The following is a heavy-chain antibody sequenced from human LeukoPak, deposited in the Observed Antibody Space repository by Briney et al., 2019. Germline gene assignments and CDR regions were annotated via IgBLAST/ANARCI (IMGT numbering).Heavy chain of an antibody. CDR2: IYYSGST. D-gene: IGHD6-13*01. CDR1: GGSISSYY. CDR3: ARLHSSSWYYFDY. V-gene: IGHV4-59*08. Sequence: PSETLSLTCTVSGGSISSYYWSWIRQPPGKGLEWIGYIYYSGSTNCNPSLKSRVTISVDTSKNQFSLKLSSVTAADTAVYYCARLHSSSWYYFDYWGQGTLVTVSS. J-gene: IGHJ4*02.